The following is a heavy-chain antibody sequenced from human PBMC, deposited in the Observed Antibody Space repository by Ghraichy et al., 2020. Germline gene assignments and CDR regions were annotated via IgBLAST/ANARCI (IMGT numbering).Heavy chain of an antibody. V-gene: IGHV1-2*02. Sequence: ASVKVSCKASGYTFTGYYMHWVRQAPGQGLEWMGWINPNSGGTNYAQKFQGRVTMTRDTSISTAYMELSRLRSDDTAVYYCARDRERWLSAGDYWGQGTLVTVSS. CDR1: GYTFTGYY. CDR2: INPNSGGT. J-gene: IGHJ4*02. CDR3: ARDRERWLSAGDY. D-gene: IGHD5-24*01.